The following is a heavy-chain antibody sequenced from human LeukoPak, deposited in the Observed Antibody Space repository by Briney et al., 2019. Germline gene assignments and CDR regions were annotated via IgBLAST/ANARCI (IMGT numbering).Heavy chain of an antibody. V-gene: IGHV3-48*01. J-gene: IGHJ4*02. D-gene: IGHD3-22*01. CDR1: GFTFSTYN. CDR2: INADSSTI. Sequence: GGSLRLSCAASGFTFSTYNMNWVRQAPGKGLEWISYINADSSTIQYADSVRGRFTTSRDNAKSSLYLQMNSLRAEDTAVYYCVRDNSRGQSLGVIYWGQGSLVTVSS. CDR3: VRDNSRGQSLGVIY.